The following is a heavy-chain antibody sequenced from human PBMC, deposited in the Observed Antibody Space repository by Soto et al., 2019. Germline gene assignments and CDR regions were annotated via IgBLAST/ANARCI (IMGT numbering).Heavy chain of an antibody. CDR3: AKEKNRVFDY. CDR2: ITWEGGST. V-gene: IGHV3-43*01. CDR1: GFTFDDYS. Sequence: EVHLVVSGGLVVRPGGSLRLSCAASGFTFDDYSMHWVRQPPGKGLEWVALITWEGGSTFYSDSVKGRFTISKDNIKNSLVLQMNSLTTEDTDLYYCAKEKNRVFDYWGQGTLVTVSS. J-gene: IGHJ4*02.